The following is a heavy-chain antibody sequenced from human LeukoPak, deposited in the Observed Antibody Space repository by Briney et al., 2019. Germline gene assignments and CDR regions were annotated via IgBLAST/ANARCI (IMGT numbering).Heavy chain of an antibody. CDR1: GFTFSSYG. J-gene: IGHJ4*02. CDR3: AEDREWGYYDSSGYSYFDY. V-gene: IGHV3-23*01. CDR2: ISGSGGST. Sequence: GGSLRLSCAASGFTFSSYGMSWVRQAPGKGLEWVSAISGSGGSTYYADSVKGRFTISRDNSKNTLYLQMNSLRAEDTAVYYCAEDREWGYYDSSGYSYFDYWGQGTLVTVSS. D-gene: IGHD3-22*01.